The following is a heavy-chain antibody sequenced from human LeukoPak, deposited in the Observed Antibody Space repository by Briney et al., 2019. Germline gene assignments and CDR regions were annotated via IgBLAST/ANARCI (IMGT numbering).Heavy chain of an antibody. V-gene: IGHV3-53*01. CDR1: VVTVSSTD. Sequence: PGGSLSLSCAASVVTVSSTDMTWVRQAPGTGLEWVAVIYSGGSTYYAASVKGRFTISRDNSKHTLYLQMNSPRAEDTAVYYCARDRLYSSSSEDYWGQGTLVTVSS. D-gene: IGHD6-6*01. CDR2: IYSGGST. CDR3: ARDRLYSSSSEDY. J-gene: IGHJ4*02.